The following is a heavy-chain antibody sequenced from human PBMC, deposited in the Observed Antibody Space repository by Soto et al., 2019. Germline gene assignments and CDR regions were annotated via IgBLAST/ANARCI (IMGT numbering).Heavy chain of an antibody. CDR3: VRDTGYVFDY. CDR1: GDSVSSNSAA. CDR2: TYYRSKWYN. J-gene: IGHJ4*02. Sequence: PSQTLSLTCVISGDSVSSNSAAWNWIRQSPSRGLEWLGRTYYRSKWYNDYAVSVKSRIIINPDTSKNQFSLQLNSVSPEDTAVYYCVRDTGYVFDYWGQGTLVTVSS. D-gene: IGHD5-12*01. V-gene: IGHV6-1*01.